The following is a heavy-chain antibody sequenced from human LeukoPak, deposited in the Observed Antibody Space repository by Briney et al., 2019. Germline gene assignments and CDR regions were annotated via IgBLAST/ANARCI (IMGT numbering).Heavy chain of an antibody. J-gene: IGHJ4*02. Sequence: PGGSLRLSCAASGFTFSGSAMHWVRQASGKGLEWVGRIRSKANSYATAYAASVKGRFTISRDDSKNTAYLQMNSLKTEDTAVYYCTRRSGLDYYDSSGYSDYWGQRTLVTVSS. CDR3: TRRSGLDYYDSSGYSDY. V-gene: IGHV3-73*01. CDR1: GFTFSGSA. CDR2: IRSKANSYAT. D-gene: IGHD3-22*01.